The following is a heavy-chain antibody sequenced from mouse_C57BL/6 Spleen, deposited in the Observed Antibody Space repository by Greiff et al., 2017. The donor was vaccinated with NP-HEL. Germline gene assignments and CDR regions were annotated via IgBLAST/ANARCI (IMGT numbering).Heavy chain of an antibody. Sequence: VQLQQSGAELVRPGASVTLSCKASGYTFTDYEMHWVKQTPVHGLEWIGAIDPETGGTAYNQKFKGKAILTADKSSSTAYMELRSLTSEDSAVYYCTRWGDYARAWFAYWGQGTLVTVSA. J-gene: IGHJ3*01. V-gene: IGHV1-15*01. CDR3: TRWGDYARAWFAY. CDR2: IDPETGGT. CDR1: GYTFTDYE. D-gene: IGHD2-4*01.